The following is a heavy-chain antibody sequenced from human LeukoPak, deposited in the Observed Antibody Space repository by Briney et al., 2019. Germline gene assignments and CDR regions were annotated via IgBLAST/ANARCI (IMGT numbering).Heavy chain of an antibody. CDR3: ARAGWIQLWSQPYYFDY. D-gene: IGHD5-18*01. Sequence: ASVRVSCKASGGTFISYAISWVRQAPGQGLEWRGGIIPIFGTANYAQKFQGRVTITADKSTSTAYMELSSLRSEDTAVYYCARAGWIQLWSQPYYFDYWGQGTLVTVSS. CDR2: IIPIFGTA. V-gene: IGHV1-69*06. CDR1: GGTFISYA. J-gene: IGHJ4*02.